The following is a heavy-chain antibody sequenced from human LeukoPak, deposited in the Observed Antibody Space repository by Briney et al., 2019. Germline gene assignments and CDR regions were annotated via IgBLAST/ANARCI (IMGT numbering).Heavy chain of an antibody. D-gene: IGHD2-21*01. V-gene: IGHV3-23*01. J-gene: IGHJ4*02. Sequence: GGSLRLSCAASGFTFSTYAMNLVRQAPGKGLEWVSGISDTGATTVYADSVKGRFTISTDNSKNTVYLQMNSLRGEDTAIYFCATDCCGGECCSHNRDDYWGQGTLVTVSS. CDR3: ATDCCGGECCSHNRDDY. CDR2: ISDTGATT. CDR1: GFTFSTYA.